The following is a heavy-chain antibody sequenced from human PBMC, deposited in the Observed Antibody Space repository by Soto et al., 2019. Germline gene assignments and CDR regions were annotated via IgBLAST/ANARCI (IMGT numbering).Heavy chain of an antibody. Sequence: QPQLVQSGPEVKKPWASVKVSCKATHYTFTSYGVSWVRQAPGQGLEWMGWISSQNGNTVYAQTFQGRVTLTTDTSTSTAFMELRSLQSDDTERYYCASDRHYYTSDRVDYWGQGTLVTVSS. CDR1: HYTFTSYG. CDR2: ISSQNGNT. J-gene: IGHJ4*02. V-gene: IGHV1-18*01. CDR3: ASDRHYYTSDRVDY. D-gene: IGHD3-22*01.